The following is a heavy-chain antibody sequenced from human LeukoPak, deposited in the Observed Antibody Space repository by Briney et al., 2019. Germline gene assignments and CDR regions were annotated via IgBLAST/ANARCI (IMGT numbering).Heavy chain of an antibody. D-gene: IGHD3-22*01. J-gene: IGHJ4*02. CDR1: GFTFRNYW. Sequence: QPGGSLRLSCAASGFTFRNYWMHWVRQAPGKGLVWVSRINYDGSSTTYADSVKGRFTISRDNSKNTLFLQMNSLRPEDTALYYCAKDIGNYAYSGYCPEYWGQGTLVTVSP. V-gene: IGHV3-74*01. CDR2: INYDGSST. CDR3: AKDIGNYAYSGYCPEY.